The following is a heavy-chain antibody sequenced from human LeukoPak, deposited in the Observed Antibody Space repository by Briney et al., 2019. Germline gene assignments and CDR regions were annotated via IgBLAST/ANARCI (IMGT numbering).Heavy chain of an antibody. J-gene: IGHJ6*02. Sequence: ASVKVSCKASGYTFTSFYMHWVRQAPGQGLEWMGIINPDGVSTTYAQKFQGRVTITRDTSTSTVYMELTSLRFEDTAVYYCSRDDFWTGSHPYYYYGMDVWGQGTTVTVSS. CDR2: INPDGVST. CDR3: SRDDFWTGSHPYYYYGMDV. CDR1: GYTFTSFY. D-gene: IGHD3/OR15-3a*01. V-gene: IGHV1-46*01.